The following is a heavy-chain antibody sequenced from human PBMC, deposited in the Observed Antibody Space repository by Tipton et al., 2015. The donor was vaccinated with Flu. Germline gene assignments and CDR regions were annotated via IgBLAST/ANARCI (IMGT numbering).Heavy chain of an antibody. V-gene: IGHV3-21*04. CDR3: ARGGRAVAGRPFDI. D-gene: IGHD6-19*01. CDR1: GGSFSSFS. CDR2: ISSGSDYI. J-gene: IGHJ3*02. Sequence: LSLTCAIYGGSFSSFSMNWVRQTPGKGLEWVSSISSGSDYIYYADSVKGRFTISRDNAEDSLYLQMNSLRVDDTAVYYCARGGRAVAGRPFDIWGQGTMVTVSS.